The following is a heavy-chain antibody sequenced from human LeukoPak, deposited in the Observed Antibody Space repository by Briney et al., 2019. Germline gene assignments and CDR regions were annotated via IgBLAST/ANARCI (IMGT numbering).Heavy chain of an antibody. J-gene: IGHJ4*02. CDR2: IYYSGST. D-gene: IGHD3-16*02. CDR1: GGSISSYY. V-gene: IGHV4-59*01. Sequence: PSETLSLTCTVSGGSISSYYWSWIRQPPGKGLEWIGYIYYSGSTNYNPSLKSRVTISVGTSKNQFSLKLSSVTAADTAVYYCARASESYDYVWGSYRPYYFDYWGQGTLVTVSS. CDR3: ARASESYDYVWGSYRPYYFDY.